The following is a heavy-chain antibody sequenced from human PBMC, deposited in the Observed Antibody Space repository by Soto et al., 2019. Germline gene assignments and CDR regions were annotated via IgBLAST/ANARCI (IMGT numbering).Heavy chain of an antibody. J-gene: IGHJ4*02. V-gene: IGHV1-18*01. CDR3: ARARGRVY. CDR1: GYAFTSRG. Sequence: SVKLSCEASGYAFTSRGMSWVPQATRQGLEWMGCISAYNGNTNYAQKLQGRVTMTTDTSTSTAYMELRSLRSDDTAVYYCARARGRVYWGQRPLVTVSS. CDR2: ISAYNGNT. D-gene: IGHD1-26*01.